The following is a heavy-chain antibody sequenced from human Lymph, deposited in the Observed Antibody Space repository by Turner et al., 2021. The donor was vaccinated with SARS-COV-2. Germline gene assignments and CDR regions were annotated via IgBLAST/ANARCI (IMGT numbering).Heavy chain of an antibody. CDR3: ARGPPDFPYYFDY. CDR1: GFTFSSYS. D-gene: IGHD2-21*02. J-gene: IGHJ4*02. CDR2: ITFTSSYI. V-gene: IGHV3-21*01. Sequence: EVQLVESGGGLVKPGGSRRLSCAASGFTFSSYSMNWVRQAPGKVLEWVSSITFTSSYIYYADSVKGRFTISRDNAKNSLYLQMNSLRAEDTAVYYCARGPPDFPYYFDYWGQGTLVTVSS.